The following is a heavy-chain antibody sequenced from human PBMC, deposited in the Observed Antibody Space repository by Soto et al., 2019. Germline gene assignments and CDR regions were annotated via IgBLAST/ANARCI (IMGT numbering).Heavy chain of an antibody. D-gene: IGHD3-22*01. CDR3: ARGSYYYDSSGYYNY. J-gene: IGHJ4*02. CDR2: IYYSGST. Sequence: LSLTCTVSGGSISSDDYYWSWIRQPPGKGLEWIGYIYYSGSTYYNPSLKSRVTISVDTSKNQFSLKLSSVTAAVTAVYYCARGSYYYDSSGYYNYWGQGTLVTSPQ. CDR1: GGSISSDDYY. V-gene: IGHV4-30-4*01.